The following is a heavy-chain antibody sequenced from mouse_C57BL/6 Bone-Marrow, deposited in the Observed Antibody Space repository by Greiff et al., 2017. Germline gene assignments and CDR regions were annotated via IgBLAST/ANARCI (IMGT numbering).Heavy chain of an antibody. CDR1: GYTFTSYD. CDR2: IYPRDGST. CDR3: ASEGSIGTFDY. J-gene: IGHJ2*01. D-gene: IGHD2-5*01. Sequence: QVQLQQSGPELVKPGASVKLSCKASGYTFTSYDINWVKQRPGQGLEWIGLIYPRDGSTKYNEKFKGKATLTVDTSSSTAYMELHSLTSEDSAVYFGASEGSIGTFDYWGQGTTLTVSS. V-gene: IGHV1-85*01.